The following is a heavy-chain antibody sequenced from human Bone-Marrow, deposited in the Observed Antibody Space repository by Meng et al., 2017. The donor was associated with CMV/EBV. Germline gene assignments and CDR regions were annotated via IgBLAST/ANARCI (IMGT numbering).Heavy chain of an antibody. CDR1: GGSFSGYY. CDR3: ARVGVAAAAFDI. Sequence: SETLSLTCAVYGGSFSGYYWSWIRQPPGKGLEWIGEINHSGSTNYNPSLKSRVTISVDTSKNQFSLKLSSVTAADTAVYYCARVGVAAAAFDIWGQGTMVAVSS. D-gene: IGHD6-25*01. CDR2: INHSGST. J-gene: IGHJ3*02. V-gene: IGHV4-34*01.